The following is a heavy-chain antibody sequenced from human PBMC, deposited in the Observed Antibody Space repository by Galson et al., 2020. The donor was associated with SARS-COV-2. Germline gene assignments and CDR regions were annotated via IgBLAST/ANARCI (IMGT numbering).Heavy chain of an antibody. V-gene: IGHV3-9*01. CDR1: GFTFDDYA. CDR2: ISWDSGSI. D-gene: IGHD1-26*01. CDR3: ATLSGSYGYSYYYGMDV. Sequence: SLKISCAASGFTFDDYAMHWVRQAPGKGLEWVSGISWDSGSIGYADSVKGRFTISRDNAKNSLYLQMNSLRAEDTALYYCATLSGSYGYSYYYGMDVWGQGTTVTVSS. J-gene: IGHJ6*02.